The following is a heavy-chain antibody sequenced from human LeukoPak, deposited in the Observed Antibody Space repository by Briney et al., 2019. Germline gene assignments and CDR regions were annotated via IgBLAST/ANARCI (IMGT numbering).Heavy chain of an antibody. CDR3: ARDRGRIVVVPAAHGMDV. D-gene: IGHD2-2*01. CDR1: GYTFTSYA. J-gene: IGHJ6*02. CDR2: INAGNGNT. V-gene: IGHV1-3*01. Sequence: ASVKVSCKASGYTFTSYAMHWVRQAPGQRLEWMGWINAGNGNTKYSQKFQGRVTITRDTSASTAYMELSGLRSEDTAVYYCARDRGRIVVVPAAHGMDVWGQGTTVTVSS.